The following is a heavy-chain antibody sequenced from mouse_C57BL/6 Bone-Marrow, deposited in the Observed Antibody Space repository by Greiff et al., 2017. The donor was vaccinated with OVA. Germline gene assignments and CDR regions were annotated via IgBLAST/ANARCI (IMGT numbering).Heavy chain of an antibody. CDR3: AKHYYGSAFAY. V-gene: IGHV5-12*01. J-gene: IGHJ3*01. CDR1: GFTFSDYY. Sequence: EVQLVESGGGLVQPGGSLKLSCAASGFTFSDYYMYWVRQTPEKRLEWVAYISNGGGSTYYPDTVKGRFTISRDNAKNTLYLQMSRLKSEDTARYYCAKHYYGSAFAYWGKGTLVTVSA. D-gene: IGHD1-1*01. CDR2: ISNGGGST.